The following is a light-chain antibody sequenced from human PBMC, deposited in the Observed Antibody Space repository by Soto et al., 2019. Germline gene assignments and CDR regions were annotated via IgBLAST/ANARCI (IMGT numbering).Light chain of an antibody. V-gene: IGKV3-20*01. Sequence: EIVLTQSPATLSLSPGERATLSCRASQSVSSTYLAWYQQNPGQAPRLLIYGASSRSTGIPARFSGSGSGTDCTLTISRLEPEDFLVYFCQQYGSSSYTFGQGTKLAIK. CDR1: QSVSSTY. J-gene: IGKJ2*01. CDR2: GAS. CDR3: QQYGSSSYT.